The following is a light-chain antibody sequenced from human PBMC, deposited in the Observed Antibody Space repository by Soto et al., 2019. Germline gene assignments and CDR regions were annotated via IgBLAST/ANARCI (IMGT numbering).Light chain of an antibody. CDR3: GSYTTSSNYV. V-gene: IGLV2-14*01. CDR1: SSDIDAYNY. Sequence: QSALTQPASVSGSAGQSITISCTGTSSDIDAYNYVSWYQQHPGKAPKLMIYDVSNRPSGISNRFSGSKSGNTASLTISGLQAEDEADYYCGSYTTSSNYVFGTGTKVTVL. J-gene: IGLJ1*01. CDR2: DVS.